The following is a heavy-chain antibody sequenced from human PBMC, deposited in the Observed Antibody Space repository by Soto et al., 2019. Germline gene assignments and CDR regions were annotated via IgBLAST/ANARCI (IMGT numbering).Heavy chain of an antibody. CDR1: GFPFSNAW. Sequence: KPGGSLRLSCAASGFPFSNAWINWVRQTPGTGLQWVGRVKSKTDGGSADYAAPVKGRFAVSRDDSKNIVYLQMNSVKIEDTGVYYCTTDSRTTMPEVRFDYWGHGTLVTVSS. CDR2: VKSKTDGGSA. D-gene: IGHD3-10*01. J-gene: IGHJ4*01. CDR3: TTDSRTTMPEVRFDY. V-gene: IGHV3-15*07.